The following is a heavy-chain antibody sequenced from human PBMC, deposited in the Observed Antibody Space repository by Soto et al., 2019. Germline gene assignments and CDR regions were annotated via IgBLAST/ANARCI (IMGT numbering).Heavy chain of an antibody. CDR2: IWYDGSNK. V-gene: IGHV3-33*01. J-gene: IGHJ4*02. Sequence: VQLVESGGGVVQPGRSLRLSCAASGSTFSNYGMHWVRQAPGKGPEWVAVIWYDGSNKYYGESVKGRFSISRDNSKNTLYLYINRLRTEDTAVYYCAREGGSHGPSYFDSWGQGSLVIVSS. CDR1: GSTFSNYG. CDR3: AREGGSHGPSYFDS. D-gene: IGHD3-16*01.